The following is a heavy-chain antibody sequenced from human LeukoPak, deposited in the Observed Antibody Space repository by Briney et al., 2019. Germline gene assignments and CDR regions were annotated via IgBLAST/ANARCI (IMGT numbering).Heavy chain of an antibody. CDR2: ISSSSSYI. CDR1: GFTFSSYS. D-gene: IGHD1-26*01. V-gene: IGHV3-21*01. J-gene: IGHJ4*02. CDR3: ASLAQLGGSSY. Sequence: PGGSLRLSCAASGFTFSSYSMNWARQAPGKGLEWVSSISSSSSYIYYADSVKGRFTISRDNAKNSPYLQMNSLRAEDTAVYYCASLAQLGGSSYWGQGTLVSVSS.